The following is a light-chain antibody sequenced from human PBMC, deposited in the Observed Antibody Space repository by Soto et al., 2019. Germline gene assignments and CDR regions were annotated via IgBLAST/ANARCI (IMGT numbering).Light chain of an antibody. CDR1: QSISSW. CDR3: QQYNTYLYT. V-gene: IGKV1-5*01. J-gene: IGKJ2*01. CDR2: DAS. Sequence: IQMTQSPSTLSASVGDRVTITCRASQSISSWLAWYQQKPGKAPKLLIYDASSLESGVPSRFSGGGSGTEFTLTISSLQPDDFATYYCQQYNTYLYTFGQGTKVDIK.